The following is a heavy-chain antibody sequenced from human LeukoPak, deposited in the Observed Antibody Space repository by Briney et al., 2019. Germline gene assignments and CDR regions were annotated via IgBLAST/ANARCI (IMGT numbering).Heavy chain of an antibody. J-gene: IGHJ6*03. CDR3: ARARTTVTDYYYYYMDV. CDR2: IYTSGST. Sequence: PSETLSLTCTVSGGSISSYYWSWIRQPPGKGLEWIGYIYTSGSTNYNPSLKSRVTISVDTSKNQFSLRLSSVTAADTAVYYCARARTTVTDYYYYYMDVWGKGTTVTVSS. D-gene: IGHD4-11*01. V-gene: IGHV4-4*09. CDR1: GGSISSYY.